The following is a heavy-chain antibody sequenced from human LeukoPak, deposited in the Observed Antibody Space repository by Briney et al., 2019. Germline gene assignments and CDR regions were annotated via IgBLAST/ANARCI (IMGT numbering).Heavy chain of an antibody. Sequence: PGRSLRLSCAASGFTFSSYGMHLVRQATGKGLEWVAVISYDGSNKYYADSVKGRFTISRDNSKNTLYLQMNSLRAEDTAVYYCAKDTYSSSWYGGRFGRFDYWGQGTLVTVSS. D-gene: IGHD6-13*01. V-gene: IGHV3-30*18. CDR2: ISYDGSNK. CDR1: GFTFSSYG. CDR3: AKDTYSSSWYGGRFGRFDY. J-gene: IGHJ4*02.